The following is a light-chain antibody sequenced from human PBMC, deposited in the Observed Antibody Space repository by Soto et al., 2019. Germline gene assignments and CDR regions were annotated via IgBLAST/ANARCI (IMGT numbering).Light chain of an antibody. CDR1: QSINNW. Sequence: DIQMTQSPSTLSASVGDRVTITCRASQSINNWLAWYQQKPGKAPKLLIYKASILESGVPSRFSGSGSGTGFTLTISSLQPDDFATYYCQQYNSYSTFGQGTKVDI. CDR2: KAS. J-gene: IGKJ1*01. V-gene: IGKV1-5*03. CDR3: QQYNSYST.